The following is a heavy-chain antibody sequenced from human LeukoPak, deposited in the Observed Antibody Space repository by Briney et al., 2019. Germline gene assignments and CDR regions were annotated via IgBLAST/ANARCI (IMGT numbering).Heavy chain of an antibody. J-gene: IGHJ4*02. CDR3: AKDIWGYPLSPIDY. D-gene: IGHD3-16*02. CDR1: GFTFSIYA. CDR2: ISGSGDST. V-gene: IGHV3-23*01. Sequence: GGSLRLSCAASGFTFSIYAMNWVRQAPGKGLEWVSSISGSGDSTYYADSVKGRFTISRDNSKNTPYVQMNSLRAEDTAAYYCAKDIWGYPLSPIDYWGQGTLVTVSS.